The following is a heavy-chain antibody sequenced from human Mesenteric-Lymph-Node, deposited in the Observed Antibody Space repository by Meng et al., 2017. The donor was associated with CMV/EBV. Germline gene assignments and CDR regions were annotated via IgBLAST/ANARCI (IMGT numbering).Heavy chain of an antibody. CDR3: AREAGYSNYGSYYYYYGMDV. CDR1: GGSISSYY. Sequence: SETLSLTCTVSGGSISSYYWSWIRQPPGKGLEWIGYIYYSGSTNYNPSLKSRVTISVDTSKNQFSLKLSSVTAADTAVYYCAREAGYSNYGSYYYYYGMDVWGQGTTVTVSS. J-gene: IGHJ6*02. V-gene: IGHV4-59*01. CDR2: IYYSGST. D-gene: IGHD4-11*01.